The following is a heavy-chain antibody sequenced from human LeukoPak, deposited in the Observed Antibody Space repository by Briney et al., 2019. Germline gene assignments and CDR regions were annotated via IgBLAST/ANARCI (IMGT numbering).Heavy chain of an antibody. CDR1: GLTFRRYG. CDR3: AKDSGRFKANYYYYYMDV. Sequence: GGSLRLSCAASGLTFRRYGMHWVRQTPGQGLEWVAVISYDGSNKYYADSVKGRFTISRDNSKNTLYLQMDSLRAEDTAVYYCAKDSGRFKANYYYYYMDVWGKGTTVTVSS. V-gene: IGHV3-30*18. J-gene: IGHJ6*03. CDR2: ISYDGSNK. D-gene: IGHD3-10*01.